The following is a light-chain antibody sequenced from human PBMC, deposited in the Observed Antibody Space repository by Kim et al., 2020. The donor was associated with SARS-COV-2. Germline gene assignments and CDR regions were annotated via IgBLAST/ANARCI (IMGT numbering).Light chain of an antibody. CDR1: SFNIGNNY. J-gene: IGLJ2*01. V-gene: IGLV1-51*01. Sequence: GQKVTISCSERSFNIGNNYVSWYQQFPGTAPKLLIYDSSERPSGIPDRFSGSKSGTSATLGITGLQTGDEADYYCGTWDSSLSAVVFGGGTQLTVL. CDR2: DSS. CDR3: GTWDSSLSAVV.